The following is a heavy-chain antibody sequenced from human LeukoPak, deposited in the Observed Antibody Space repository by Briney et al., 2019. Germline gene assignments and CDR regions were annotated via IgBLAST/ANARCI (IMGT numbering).Heavy chain of an antibody. V-gene: IGHV3-33*01. CDR2: LWSDGIKT. J-gene: IGHJ4*02. CDR3: ARVTGGDYPDYFDY. Sequence: PGGSLRLSCATSGFTFTNYGMHWVRQAPGRGLEWVAALWSDGIKTSYADSVRGRFTISRDNSRNTLFLQMDSLRAEDTAVYYCARVTGGDYPDYFDYWGQGTLVTVSS. D-gene: IGHD2-21*01. CDR1: GFTFTNYG.